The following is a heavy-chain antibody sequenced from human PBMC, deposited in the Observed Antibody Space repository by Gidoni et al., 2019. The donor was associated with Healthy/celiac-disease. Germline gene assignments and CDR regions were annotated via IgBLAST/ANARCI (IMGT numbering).Heavy chain of an antibody. D-gene: IGHD3-22*01. CDR2: SIPSFGTA. CDR1: AGTFSSYA. Sequence: QVQLVQSGAEVKQPGSSVKVSCKASAGTFSSYAISWVRQAPGQGLEWMGGSIPSFGTANYAQKFQGRVTITADKSTGTGYMGLSSLRSEDTAVYYCARDGAVRVVMEYYGMDVWGQGTTVTGSS. CDR3: ARDGAVRVVMEYYGMDV. J-gene: IGHJ6*02. V-gene: IGHV1-69*06.